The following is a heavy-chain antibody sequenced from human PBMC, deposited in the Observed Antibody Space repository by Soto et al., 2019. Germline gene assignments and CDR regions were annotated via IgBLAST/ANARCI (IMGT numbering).Heavy chain of an antibody. CDR1: GYTFTGYY. V-gene: IGHV1-2*04. CDR3: AREYNCTNGVCYTYFDY. D-gene: IGHD2-8*01. J-gene: IGHJ4*02. CDR2: INPNSGGT. Sequence: ASVKVSCKASGYTFTGYYMHWVRQAPGQGLEWMGWINPNSGGTNYAQKFQGWVTMTRDTSISTAYMELSRLRSDDTAVYYCAREYNCTNGVCYTYFDYWGQGTLVTVSS.